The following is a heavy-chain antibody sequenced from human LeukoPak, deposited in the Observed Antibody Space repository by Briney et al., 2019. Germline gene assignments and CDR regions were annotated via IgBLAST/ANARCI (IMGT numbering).Heavy chain of an antibody. Sequence: PGGPLRLSCTASGFTFSGYWMHWVRQAPGKGLEWVSRTNRDDSDTSYADSVKGRFTISRDKAKSTLYLQMNSLRVEDTAVYYCARSANYFDTSGQDYWGQGTLVTVSS. CDR1: GFTFSGYW. J-gene: IGHJ4*02. D-gene: IGHD3-22*01. V-gene: IGHV3-74*01. CDR3: ARSANYFDTSGQDY. CDR2: TNRDDSDT.